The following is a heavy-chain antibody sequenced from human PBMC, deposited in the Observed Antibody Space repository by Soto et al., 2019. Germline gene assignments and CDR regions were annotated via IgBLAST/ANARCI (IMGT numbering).Heavy chain of an antibody. CDR3: AREGGTEYSSSSEPFDY. CDR2: IIPIFGTA. CDR1: GGTFSSYA. V-gene: IGHV1-69*01. Sequence: QVQLVQSGAEVKKPGSSVKVSCKASGGTFSSYAISWVRQAPGQGLEWMGGIIPIFGTANYEQKFQGRVTITADESKSTAYMELSSLRSEDTAVYYCAREGGTEYSSSSEPFDYWGQGTLVTVSS. D-gene: IGHD6-6*01. J-gene: IGHJ4*02.